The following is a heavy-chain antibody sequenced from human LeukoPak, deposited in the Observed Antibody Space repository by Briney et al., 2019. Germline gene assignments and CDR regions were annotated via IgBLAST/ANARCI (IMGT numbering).Heavy chain of an antibody. CDR1: GFTFANYA. CDR2: LTGDGGT. V-gene: IGHV3-23*01. J-gene: IGHJ4*02. Sequence: GMSLRLSCAASGFTFANYAMSWVRQAPGKGLEWVSVLTGDGGTYYADSVKGRFTNSRDDSKNTLFLQMNSLRAEDTAVYFCAKVKWKLIGYFDYWGQGTLVTVSS. D-gene: IGHD1-20*01. CDR3: AKVKWKLIGYFDY.